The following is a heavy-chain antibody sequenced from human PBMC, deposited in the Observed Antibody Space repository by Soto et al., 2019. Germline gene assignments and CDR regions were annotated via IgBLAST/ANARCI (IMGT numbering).Heavy chain of an antibody. D-gene: IGHD6-6*01. CDR1: GDSISRGGYS. CDR2: IYDSGST. V-gene: IGHV4-30-2*01. Sequence: LSLTCAVSGDSISRGGYSWTWIRQPPGKALEWIGNIYDSGSTSYNPSLKSRVTMSVDTSKNQFSLRLTSVTAADTAVYFCARGSSSYYDYGMDVWGQGTTVTVSS. CDR3: ARGSSSYYDYGMDV. J-gene: IGHJ6*02.